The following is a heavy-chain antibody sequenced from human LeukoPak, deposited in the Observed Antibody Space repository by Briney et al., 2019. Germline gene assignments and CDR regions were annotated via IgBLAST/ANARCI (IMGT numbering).Heavy chain of an antibody. D-gene: IGHD3/OR15-3a*01. CDR2: ISYDGSNK. V-gene: IGHV3-30*03. J-gene: IGHJ3*02. CDR1: GFTFSSYG. CDR3: TTDLPIADDFAFDI. Sequence: PGGSLRLSCAASGFTFSSYGMHWVRQAPGKGLEWVAVISYDGSNKYYADSVKGRFTISRDNSKNTLYLQMNSLKTEDTAVYYCTTDLPIADDFAFDIWGQETMVTVSS.